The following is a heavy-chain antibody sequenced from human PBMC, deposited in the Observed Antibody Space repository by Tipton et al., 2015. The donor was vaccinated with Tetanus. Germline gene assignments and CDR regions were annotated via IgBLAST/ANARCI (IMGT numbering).Heavy chain of an antibody. V-gene: IGHV3-48*01. J-gene: IGHJ6*02. CDR3: AKSSPLGFGELYYGMDV. D-gene: IGHD3-10*01. CDR1: GFTFSSYS. Sequence: SLRLSCAASGFTFSSYSMNWVRQAPGKGLEWVSYISSSSSTIYYADSVKGRFTISRDNAKNSLYLQMNSLRAEDTAVYYCAKSSPLGFGELYYGMDVWGQGTTVTVSS. CDR2: ISSSSSTI.